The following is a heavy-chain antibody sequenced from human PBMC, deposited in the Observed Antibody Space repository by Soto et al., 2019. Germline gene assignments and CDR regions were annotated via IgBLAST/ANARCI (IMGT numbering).Heavy chain of an antibody. D-gene: IGHD2-15*01. J-gene: IGHJ6*02. CDR2: ISYDGSNK. Sequence: GGSLRLSCAASGLTFSSYGMPWVGQAPGKGREWVAVISYDGSNKYYADSVKGRFTISRDNSKNTLYLQMNSLRAEDTAVYFCARDCSGGSCYPGMDVWGQGTTVTVSS. CDR3: ARDCSGGSCYPGMDV. CDR1: GLTFSSYG. V-gene: IGHV3-30*03.